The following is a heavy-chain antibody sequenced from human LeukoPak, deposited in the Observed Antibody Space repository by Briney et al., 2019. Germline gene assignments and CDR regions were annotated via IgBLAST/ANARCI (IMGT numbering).Heavy chain of an antibody. CDR2: INPNSGGT. CDR3: ASDADYYDSSGYYYAYFDY. CDR1: GYTFTGYY. Sequence: ASVKVSCKASGYTFTGYYMHWLRQAPGQGLEWMGRINPNSGGTNYAQKFQGRVTMTRDTSISTAYMELSRLRSDDTAVYYCASDADYYDSSGYYYAYFDYWGQGTLVTVSS. V-gene: IGHV1-2*06. J-gene: IGHJ4*02. D-gene: IGHD3-22*01.